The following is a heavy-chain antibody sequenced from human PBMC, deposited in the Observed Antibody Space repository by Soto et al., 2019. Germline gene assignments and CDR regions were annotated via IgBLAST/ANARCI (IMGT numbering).Heavy chain of an antibody. CDR1: GYSFAGYW. Sequence: PGESLKISCKGSGYSFAGYWITWVRQKPGKGLEWMGRIDPSDSQTYYSPSFRGHVTISATKSITTVFLQWSSLRASDTAMYYCASQLYGSDTGPKFQHYLDPWGQGSQVMVSA. CDR3: ASQLYGSDTGPKFQHYLDP. D-gene: IGHD5-18*01. CDR2: IDPSDSQT. V-gene: IGHV5-10-1*01. J-gene: IGHJ5*02.